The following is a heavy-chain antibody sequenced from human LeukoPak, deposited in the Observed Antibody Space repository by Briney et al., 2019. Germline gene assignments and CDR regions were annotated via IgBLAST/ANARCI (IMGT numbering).Heavy chain of an antibody. J-gene: IGHJ6*02. CDR1: GFTFSSYA. CDR3: ARVVPDTPYYYYGMDV. CDR2: ISSRSGYT. D-gene: IGHD2-15*01. V-gene: IGHV3-21*01. Sequence: SGGSLRLSCAASGFTFSSYAMHWVRQAPGKGLAWVSSISSRSGYTYDADSVKGRFTISRDNAKNSLYLQMNSLRAEDTAVYYCARVVPDTPYYYYGMDVWGQGITVTVSS.